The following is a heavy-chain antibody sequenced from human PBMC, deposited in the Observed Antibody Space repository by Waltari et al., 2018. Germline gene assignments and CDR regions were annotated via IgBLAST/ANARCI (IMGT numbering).Heavy chain of an antibody. V-gene: IGHV3-23*04. CDR1: GFTLNNGA. CDR2: IGSGGTT. D-gene: IGHD1-20*01. CDR3: AKGGVTGSHYFEH. J-gene: IGHJ4*02. Sequence: EVQLVESGGGLVQPGGSLRLSCAASGFTLNNGAMRWVRQAPGKGLEWVSTIGSGGTTYYADSVKGRFIISRDNSRNTVYLQMNSLRAEDTAVYYCAKGGVTGSHYFEHWGQGTVVAVSS.